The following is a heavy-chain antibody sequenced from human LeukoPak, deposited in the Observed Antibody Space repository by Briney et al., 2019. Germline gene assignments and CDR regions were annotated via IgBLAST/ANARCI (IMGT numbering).Heavy chain of an antibody. CDR3: ARDRGDTEWYNFDF. V-gene: IGHV4-59*11. CDR2: IHSSGST. D-gene: IGHD3-3*01. Sequence: SDTLSLTCTVSGGSMSGHFWSWFRRPPGKGLENIGYIHSSGSTNYNPSYKSRVTVSLEMSKNQFSLSLSSVTAADTAVYYCARDRGDTEWYNFDFWGQGILVTVSS. CDR1: GGSMSGHF. J-gene: IGHJ4*02.